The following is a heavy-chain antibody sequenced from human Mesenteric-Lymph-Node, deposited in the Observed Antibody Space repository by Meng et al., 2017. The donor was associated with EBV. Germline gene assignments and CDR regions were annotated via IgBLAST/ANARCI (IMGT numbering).Heavy chain of an antibody. CDR3: ARLIVGSLSTFDY. D-gene: IGHD1-26*01. Sequence: QLKQWGAGLLKPSETLSLTCAFYGGSFSNHYWSWIRQPPGKGLEWIGEINHSGSTSYNPSLKSRVTISVDTAKNQFSLKMSSVTAADTAVYYCARLIVGSLSTFDYWGQGALVTVSS. CDR2: INHSGST. V-gene: IGHV4-34*01. CDR1: GGSFSNHY. J-gene: IGHJ4*02.